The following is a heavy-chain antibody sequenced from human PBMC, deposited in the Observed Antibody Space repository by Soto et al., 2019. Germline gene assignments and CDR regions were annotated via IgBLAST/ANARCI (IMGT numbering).Heavy chain of an antibody. V-gene: IGHV2-5*02. J-gene: IGHJ4*02. D-gene: IGHD1-7*01. CDR1: GFSFSTDGMG. CDR3: AHVYWAASGTRYYFDY. CDR2: IYWDDDK. Sequence: QITLKESGPTLVRPTQTLRLTCTFSGFSFSTDGMGVGWIRQPPGKALEWLALIYWDDDKRFSPSQKSRLTITKDGSRNQVVLTLTNMDPADTATYYCAHVYWAASGTRYYFDYWGQGTLVTVSS.